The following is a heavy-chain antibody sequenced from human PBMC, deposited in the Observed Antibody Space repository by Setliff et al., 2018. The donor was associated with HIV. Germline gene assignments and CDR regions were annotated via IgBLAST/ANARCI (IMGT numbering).Heavy chain of an antibody. Sequence: SETLSLTCTVSGGSMSSYFWSWIRQSPGKGLEWIGYIYNSGGTNYNPSLKSRVTISLDTSKNQFSLNLTSVTAADTAVYYCARVDCSGGSCYSPAYWGQGALVTVSS. J-gene: IGHJ4*02. D-gene: IGHD2-15*01. CDR2: IYNSGGT. CDR1: GGSMSSYF. CDR3: ARVDCSGGSCYSPAY. V-gene: IGHV4-59*01.